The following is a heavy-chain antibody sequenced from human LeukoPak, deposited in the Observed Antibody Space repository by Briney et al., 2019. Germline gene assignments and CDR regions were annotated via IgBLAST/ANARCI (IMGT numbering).Heavy chain of an antibody. CDR1: GFTVSSNY. D-gene: IGHD4-23*01. CDR2: MKEEGSEI. Sequence: GGSLRLSCAASGFTVSSNYMSWVRQAPGKGLEWVANMKEEGSEINYVDSVRGRFTTSRDNAKISLYLQMNSLRVDDTAVYYCARDRGYSTFDYWGQGTLVTVSS. V-gene: IGHV3-7*01. CDR3: ARDRGYSTFDY. J-gene: IGHJ4*02.